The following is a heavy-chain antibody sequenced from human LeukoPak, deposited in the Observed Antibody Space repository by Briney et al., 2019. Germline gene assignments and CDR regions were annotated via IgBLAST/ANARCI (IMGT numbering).Heavy chain of an antibody. J-gene: IGHJ2*01. V-gene: IGHV4-39*01. CDR3: ARGSSGWPWYFDL. Sequence: PSETLSLTCTVSGGSISSTSYYWGWIRQPPGKGLEWIGSTYYRGSTYYNPSLKSRLTISVDTSKNQFSLSLSSVTAADTAVYYCARGSSGWPWYFDLWGRGTLVTVSS. CDR2: TYYRGST. D-gene: IGHD6-19*01. CDR1: GGSISSTSYY.